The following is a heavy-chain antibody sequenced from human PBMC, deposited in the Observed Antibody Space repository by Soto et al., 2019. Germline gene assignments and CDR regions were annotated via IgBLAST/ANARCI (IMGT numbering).Heavy chain of an antibody. V-gene: IGHV3-33*01. Sequence: QVHLVESGGGVVQPGRSLRLSCVASGFTLSDYGMHWVRQAPGKGLEWVAIIWYDGGKKYYADSVKGRFTISRDNSKNTLYLQMNSRRAEDTAVYYCATIPRGYTYAPGGYWGQGTLVTVSS. CDR2: IWYDGGKK. J-gene: IGHJ4*02. CDR1: GFTLSDYG. CDR3: ATIPRGYTYAPGGY. D-gene: IGHD5-18*01.